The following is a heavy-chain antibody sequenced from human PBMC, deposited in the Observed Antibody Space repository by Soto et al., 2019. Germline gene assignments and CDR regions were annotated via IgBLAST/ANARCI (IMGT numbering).Heavy chain of an antibody. J-gene: IGHJ3*02. CDR1: GFAFSNYA. Sequence: GGSLRLSCATSGFAFSNYAMTWVRQAPGKGLEWVSTISIGAGTTWYAGSVKGRFTVNRDNSKNTLYLRMNSLRVKDTALYYCGRDGDDNRPPDALDIWGQGTMVTVSS. V-gene: IGHV3-23*01. CDR2: ISIGAGTT. D-gene: IGHD3-22*01. CDR3: GRDGDDNRPPDALDI.